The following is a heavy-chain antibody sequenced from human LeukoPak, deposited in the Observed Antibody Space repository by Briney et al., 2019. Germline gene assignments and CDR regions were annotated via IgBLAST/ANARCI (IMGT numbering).Heavy chain of an antibody. CDR3: ARAYDSSGYSYADFDY. D-gene: IGHD3-22*01. CDR2: ISGSGGST. CDR1: GFTFSSYA. J-gene: IGHJ4*02. Sequence: AGGSLRLSCAASGFTFSSYAMTWARQPPGKGLEWVSAISGSGGSTYYAASVKGRFTISRDNAKNSLYLQMNSLRAEDTAVYYCARAYDSSGYSYADFDYWGQGTLVTVSS. V-gene: IGHV3-23*01.